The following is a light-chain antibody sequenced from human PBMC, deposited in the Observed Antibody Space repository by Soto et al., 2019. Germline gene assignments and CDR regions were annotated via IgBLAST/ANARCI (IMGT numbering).Light chain of an antibody. CDR1: SSDVGGYNR. Sequence: QSALTQPASVSGSPGQSITISCTGTSSDVGGYNRVSWYQHHPGKAPKLIISEVDNRPSGISDRFSGSRSGNTASLTISGLQAEDEADYYCSSYTSSSTLVVFGGGTKLTVL. V-gene: IGLV2-14*01. CDR2: EVD. CDR3: SSYTSSSTLVV. J-gene: IGLJ2*01.